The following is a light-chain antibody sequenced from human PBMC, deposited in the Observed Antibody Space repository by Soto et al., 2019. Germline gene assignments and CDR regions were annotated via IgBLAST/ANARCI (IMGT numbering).Light chain of an antibody. CDR3: QRYNTYPYT. CDR2: KAS. V-gene: IGKV1-5*03. CDR1: QTISSW. Sequence: DIQMTQSPSTLSGSVGDRVTITCRASQTISSWLAWYQQKPGKAPKLLIYKASTLKSGVPSRFSGSGSGTEFTLTISSLQPDDFATYYCQRYNTYPYTFGQGTNLEIK. J-gene: IGKJ2*01.